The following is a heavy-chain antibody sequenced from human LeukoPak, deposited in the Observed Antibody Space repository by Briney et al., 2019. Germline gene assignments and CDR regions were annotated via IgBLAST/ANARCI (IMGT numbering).Heavy chain of an antibody. CDR2: ISDRGST. D-gene: IGHD3-10*01. J-gene: IGHJ4*01. CDR1: GGSIKTYH. Sequence: SETLSLTCTVSGGSIKTYHWSWIRQPAGKGLEWIGRISDRGSTNYNPSLKSRVIMSVDASKNQFSLKLISVTAADTAVHYCARGPTDYGAGTEFEHWGQGTLVIVSS. V-gene: IGHV4-4*07. CDR3: ARGPTDYGAGTEFEH.